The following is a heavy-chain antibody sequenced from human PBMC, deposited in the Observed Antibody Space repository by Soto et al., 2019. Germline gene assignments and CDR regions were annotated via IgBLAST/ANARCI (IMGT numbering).Heavy chain of an antibody. J-gene: IGHJ4*02. D-gene: IGHD6-19*01. CDR3: AKAGFSSGWSPSYFDY. Sequence: EVQLLESGGGLVQPGRSLRLSCAASGFTFSSYAMNWVRQAPGKGLEWVSAMSGTGGSTYYADSVKGRFTISRDNSKNTLSLQMTSLRVEDTAVFYCAKAGFSSGWSPSYFDYWGQGTLVTVSS. CDR2: MSGTGGST. CDR1: GFTFSSYA. V-gene: IGHV3-23*01.